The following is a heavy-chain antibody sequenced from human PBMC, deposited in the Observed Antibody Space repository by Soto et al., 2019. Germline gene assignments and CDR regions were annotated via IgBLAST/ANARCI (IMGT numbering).Heavy chain of an antibody. CDR1: GFTFSGSA. Sequence: GGSLRLSCAASGFTFSGSAMHWVRQASGKGLEWVGRIRSKANSYAKAYAASVKGRFTIARDDSKNTAYLQMNSLKTEDTAVYYCTRQGYSGYESDDAFDIWGQGTMVTVSS. J-gene: IGHJ3*02. D-gene: IGHD5-12*01. CDR2: IRSKANSYAK. CDR3: TRQGYSGYESDDAFDI. V-gene: IGHV3-73*01.